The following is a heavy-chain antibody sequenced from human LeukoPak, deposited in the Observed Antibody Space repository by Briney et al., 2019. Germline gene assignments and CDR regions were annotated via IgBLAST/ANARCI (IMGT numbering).Heavy chain of an antibody. CDR3: ASPGGTVGATFRDYYYYYGMDV. CDR1: GFTFSSYA. Sequence: GGSLRLSCAASGFTFSSYAMHWVRQAPGKGLEWVAVISYDGSNKYYADSVEGRFTISRDNSKNTLYLQMNSLRAEDTAVYYCASPGGTVGATFRDYYYYYGMDVWGQGTTVTVSS. V-gene: IGHV3-30-3*01. CDR2: ISYDGSNK. J-gene: IGHJ6*02. D-gene: IGHD1-26*01.